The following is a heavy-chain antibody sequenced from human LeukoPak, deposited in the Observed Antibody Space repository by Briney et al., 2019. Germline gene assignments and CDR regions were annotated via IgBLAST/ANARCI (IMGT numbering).Heavy chain of an antibody. CDR3: ARDLQTGLAFDA. Sequence: GGSLRLSCAASGFGFSSGTMNWVRQAPGKALEWVSSLSGSGRLVWYAASVKGRFTISRDNAANSLFLQMDSLRVEDTAVYYCARDLQTGLAFDAWGQGTVVAVSS. V-gene: IGHV3-21*06. J-gene: IGHJ3*01. D-gene: IGHD7-27*01. CDR1: GFGFSSGT. CDR2: LSGSGRLV.